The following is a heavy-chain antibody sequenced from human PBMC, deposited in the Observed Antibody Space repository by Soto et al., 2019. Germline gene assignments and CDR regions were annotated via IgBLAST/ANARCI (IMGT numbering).Heavy chain of an antibody. D-gene: IGHD1-26*01. CDR1: GFTFSNYG. V-gene: IGHV3-23*01. J-gene: IGHJ4*02. CDR3: ARDWRVGATYSDY. CDR2: ISGSGGST. Sequence: GESLKISCAASGFTFSNYGMSWVRQAPGKGLEWVSSISGSGGSTYYADSVKGRFTISRDNSKNTLYLQMNSLRAGDTAVYYCARDWRVGATYSDYWGQGTLVTVSS.